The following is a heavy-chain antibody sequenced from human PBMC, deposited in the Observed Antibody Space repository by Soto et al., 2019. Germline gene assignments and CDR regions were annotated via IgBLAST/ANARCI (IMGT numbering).Heavy chain of an antibody. CDR3: AKDINEGQNYYYGMDV. CDR2: ISWDGGST. D-gene: IGHD1-1*01. CDR1: GFTFDDYT. V-gene: IGHV3-43*01. J-gene: IGHJ6*02. Sequence: PGGSLRLSCAASGFTFDDYTMHWVRQAPGKGLERVSLISWDGGSTYYADSVKGRFTISRDNSKNSLYLQMNSLRTEDTALYYCAKDINEGQNYYYGMDVWGQGTTVTVSS.